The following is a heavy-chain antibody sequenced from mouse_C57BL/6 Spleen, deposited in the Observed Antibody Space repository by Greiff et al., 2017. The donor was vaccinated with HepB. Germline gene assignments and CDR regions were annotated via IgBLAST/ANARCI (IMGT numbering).Heavy chain of an antibody. V-gene: IGHV1-82*01. CDR3: ARGGLRPISLYYYAMDY. J-gene: IGHJ4*01. CDR1: GYAFSSSW. Sequence: QVQLKESGPELVKPGASVKISCKASGYAFSSSWMNWVKQRPGKGLEWIGRIYPGDGDTNYNGKFKGKATLTADKSSSTAYMQLSSLPSEDSAVYFWARGGLRPISLYYYAMDYWGQGTSVTVSS. CDR2: IYPGDGDT. D-gene: IGHD3-2*02.